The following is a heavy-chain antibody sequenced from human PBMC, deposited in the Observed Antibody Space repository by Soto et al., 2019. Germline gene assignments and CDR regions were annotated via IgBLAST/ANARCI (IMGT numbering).Heavy chain of an antibody. Sequence: EVQLVESGGGLVKPGGSLRLSCAASGFTFSNAWMSWVRQAPGKGLEWVGRIKSKTDGGTTDYAAPVKGRFTISRDDSKNTLYLQMNSLKPEDTAVYYCTTVGGTYYDFWSGYSKGDYWGQGTLVTVSS. CDR2: IKSKTDGGTT. D-gene: IGHD3-3*01. V-gene: IGHV3-15*01. J-gene: IGHJ4*02. CDR3: TTVGGTYYDFWSGYSKGDY. CDR1: GFTFSNAW.